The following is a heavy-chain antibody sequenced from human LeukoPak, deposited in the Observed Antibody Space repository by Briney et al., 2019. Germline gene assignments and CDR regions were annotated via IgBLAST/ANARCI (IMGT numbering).Heavy chain of an antibody. CDR2: MNPNSGNT. Sequence: ASVKVSCKASGYTFTSYDINWVRQATGQGLEWMGWMNPNSGNTGYAQKFQGRVTMTRDTSISTAYMELSRLRSDDTAVYYCARDWSIAAAGTDGNDYWGQGTLVTVSS. J-gene: IGHJ4*02. CDR3: ARDWSIAAAGTDGNDY. D-gene: IGHD6-13*01. V-gene: IGHV1-8*02. CDR1: GYTFTSYD.